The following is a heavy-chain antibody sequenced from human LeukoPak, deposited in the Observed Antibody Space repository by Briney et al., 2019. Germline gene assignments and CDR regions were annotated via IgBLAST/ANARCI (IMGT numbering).Heavy chain of an antibody. D-gene: IGHD2-15*01. J-gene: IGHJ5*02. CDR2: IDPSGSYT. CDR1: GYGFTSYW. CDR3: ARQEYCSGGSCYTWFDP. Sequence: GESLKISCKGSGYGFTSYWISWVRQMPGKGLEWMGRIDPSGSYTNYSPSFQGHVTISADKSISTAYLQWSSLKASDTAMYYCARQEYCSGGSCYTWFDPWGQGTLVTVSS. V-gene: IGHV5-10-1*01.